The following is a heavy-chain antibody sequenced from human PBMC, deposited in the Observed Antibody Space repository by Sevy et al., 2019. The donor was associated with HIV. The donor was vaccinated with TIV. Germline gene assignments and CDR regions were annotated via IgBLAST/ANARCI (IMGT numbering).Heavy chain of an antibody. J-gene: IGHJ4*02. CDR3: VRGTGIRNLYYFDH. D-gene: IGHD1-1*01. V-gene: IGHV3-48*01. CDR2: ITSSSHIT. CDR1: GFSFNSYS. Sequence: GGSLRLSCEVPGFSFNSYSFNWVRQAPGKGLEWISYITSSSHITYYAESVQGRFTISRDNVKKSLYLQMNNLRVEDTAIYYCVRGTGIRNLYYFDHWGQGTLVTVSS.